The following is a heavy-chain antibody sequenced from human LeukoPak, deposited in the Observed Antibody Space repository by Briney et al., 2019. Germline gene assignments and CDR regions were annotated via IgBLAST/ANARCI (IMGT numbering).Heavy chain of an antibody. J-gene: IGHJ6*02. CDR2: INSNSGDT. Sequence: ASVKVSCKASGYTFTDYYTHWVRQAPGQGLEWMGWINSNSGDTEYARAFQGRVTMTRDTSISTCHMDLDGLKSDDTAVYYCASGRRGGSGLDVWDQGTTVTVSS. CDR1: GYTFTDYY. CDR3: ASGRRGGSGLDV. V-gene: IGHV1-2*02. D-gene: IGHD3-16*01.